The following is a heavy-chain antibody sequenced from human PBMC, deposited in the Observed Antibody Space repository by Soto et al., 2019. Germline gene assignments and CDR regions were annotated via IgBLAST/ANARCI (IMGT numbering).Heavy chain of an antibody. D-gene: IGHD3-10*01. J-gene: IGHJ4*02. CDR1: GYTFTSYG. CDR3: GRVAMVLGPVMSVTGFDT. Sequence: QVQLVQSGAEVKKPGASVRVSCNTSGYTFTSYGIRWVRQAPGQGRAWMGWISLYNGNTKYAQKFYGRVTMSADTSTSTAYMELRSIRSDDTAVYYCGRVAMVLGPVMSVTGFDTWGQGTLVTVSS. V-gene: IGHV1-18*01. CDR2: ISLYNGNT.